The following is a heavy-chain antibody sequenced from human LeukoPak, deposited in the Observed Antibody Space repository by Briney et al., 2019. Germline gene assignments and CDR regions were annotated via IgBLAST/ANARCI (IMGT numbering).Heavy chain of an antibody. CDR2: ISAYNGNT. CDR3: ARDASTYYYGSGSY. D-gene: IGHD3-10*01. J-gene: IGHJ4*02. V-gene: IGHV1-18*01. Sequence: ASVKVSCKASGYTFTSYGISWVRQAPGQGLEWMGWISAYNGNTNYAQKLQGRVTMTTDTSTSTAYMELRSLRSDDTAVYYCARDASTYYYGSGSYWGQGTLDTVSS. CDR1: GYTFTSYG.